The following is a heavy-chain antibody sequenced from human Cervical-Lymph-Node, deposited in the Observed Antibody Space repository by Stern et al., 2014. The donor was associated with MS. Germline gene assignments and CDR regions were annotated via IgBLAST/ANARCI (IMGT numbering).Heavy chain of an antibody. D-gene: IGHD6-13*01. CDR1: GFIFSNHN. CDR3: ARSALYSSNWAPFDY. Sequence: EDQLVESGGGLVKPGGSLRLSCAASGFIFSNHNMNWVRQAPGKGLEWISSISASGSYIYYADSVKGRFAISRDNAENSLFLQMNSLRVEDTAVYYCARSALYSSNWAPFDYWGQGTLVSVSS. J-gene: IGHJ4*02. CDR2: ISASGSYI. V-gene: IGHV3-21*01.